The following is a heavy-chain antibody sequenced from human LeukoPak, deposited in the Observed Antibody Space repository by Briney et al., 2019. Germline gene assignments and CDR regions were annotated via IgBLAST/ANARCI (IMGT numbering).Heavy chain of an antibody. Sequence: SVKVSCKASGGTFSSYAISWVRQAPGQWLEWMGGIIPIFGTANYAQKFQGRVTITTDESTGTAYMELSSLRSEDTAVYYCATTYSSSWYRNNWFDPWGQGTLVTVSS. V-gene: IGHV1-69*05. CDR1: GGTFSSYA. J-gene: IGHJ5*02. CDR2: IIPIFGTA. CDR3: ATTYSSSWYRNNWFDP. D-gene: IGHD6-13*01.